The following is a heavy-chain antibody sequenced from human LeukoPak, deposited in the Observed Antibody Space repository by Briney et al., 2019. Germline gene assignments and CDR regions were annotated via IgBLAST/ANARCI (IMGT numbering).Heavy chain of an antibody. CDR2: INESGST. V-gene: IGHV4-34*01. CDR1: GGSISSYY. CDR3: ARLSLSGGWFDP. Sequence: SETLSLTCTVSGGSISSYYWSWIRQPPGKGLEWIGEINESGSTYYNPSLKSRITLSVDTSNNHFSLKLTTLTAADTAMYYCARLSLSGGWFDPWGQGALVTVSS. J-gene: IGHJ5*02. D-gene: IGHD2/OR15-2a*01.